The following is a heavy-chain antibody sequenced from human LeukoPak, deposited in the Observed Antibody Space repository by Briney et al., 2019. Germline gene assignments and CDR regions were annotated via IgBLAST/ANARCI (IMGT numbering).Heavy chain of an antibody. D-gene: IGHD4-17*01. V-gene: IGHV4-59*01. CDR2: IYYSGST. Sequence: TPSETLSLTCTVSGGSISYYYWNWIRQPPGKGLEWIVYIYYSGSTNYNPSLKSRVTISVDTSKNQFSLKLSSVTAADTAVYYCARGMTTFDYWGQGTLVTVSS. CDR3: ARGMTTFDY. J-gene: IGHJ4*02. CDR1: GGSISYYY.